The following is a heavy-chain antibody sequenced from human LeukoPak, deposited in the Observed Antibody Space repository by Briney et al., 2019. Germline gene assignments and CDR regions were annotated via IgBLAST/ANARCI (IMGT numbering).Heavy chain of an antibody. D-gene: IGHD1-26*01. J-gene: IGHJ4*02. CDR2: ISYDGNNK. Sequence: GGSLRLSCAVSGFTFSSHGMHWVRQAPGRGLEWVAVISYDGNNKYYADSVKGRFTISGDNSKSTLYLQVNSLRAEDTAVYYCAKIAFSGSYYGGFDYWGQGTLVTVSS. V-gene: IGHV3-30*18. CDR1: GFTFSSHG. CDR3: AKIAFSGSYYGGFDY.